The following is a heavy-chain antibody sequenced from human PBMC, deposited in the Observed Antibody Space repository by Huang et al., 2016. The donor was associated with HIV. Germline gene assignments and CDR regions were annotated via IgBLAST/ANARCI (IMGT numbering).Heavy chain of an antibody. D-gene: IGHD7-27*01. Sequence: EVQLVESGGGLVQPGGSLRLSCAASGFTFSSYWMHWVRQAPGKGLGWVSRINGDGSSTNYADSGKGRFTISRDNAKNTLYVQVNSLRAEDTAVYYCARGTRLTGLWYFDLWGRGTLVIVSS. CDR1: GFTFSSYW. V-gene: IGHV3-74*01. CDR2: INGDGSST. CDR3: ARGTRLTGLWYFDL. J-gene: IGHJ2*01.